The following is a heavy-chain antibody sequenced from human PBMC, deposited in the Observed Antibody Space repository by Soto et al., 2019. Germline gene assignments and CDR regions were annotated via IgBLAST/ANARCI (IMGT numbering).Heavy chain of an antibody. CDR2: ISWNSGSI. D-gene: IGHD3-10*01. V-gene: IGHV3-9*01. J-gene: IGHJ4*02. CDR3: AKDGGITMVRGVITKSSGFDY. Sequence: ESWGGLVQPGRSLRLSCAASGFTFDDYAMHWVRQAPGKGLEWVSGISWNSGSIGYADSVKGRFTISRDNAKNSLYLQMNSLRAEDTALYYCAKDGGITMVRGVITKSSGFDYWGQGTLVTVSS. CDR1: GFTFDDYA.